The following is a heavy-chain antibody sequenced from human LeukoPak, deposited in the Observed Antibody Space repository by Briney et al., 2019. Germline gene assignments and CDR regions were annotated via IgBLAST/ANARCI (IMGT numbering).Heavy chain of an antibody. CDR1: GFTFSSYA. D-gene: IGHD6-13*01. J-gene: IGHJ4*02. Sequence: GGSLRLSCAASGFTFSSYAMSWVRQAPGKGLEWVSAISGSGGSTYYADSVKGRFTISRDNSKNTLYLQMHRLRAEDTAVYYCAKRHSSTWYFNWGQGTLVTVSS. CDR2: ISGSGGST. CDR3: AKRHSSTWYFN. V-gene: IGHV3-23*01.